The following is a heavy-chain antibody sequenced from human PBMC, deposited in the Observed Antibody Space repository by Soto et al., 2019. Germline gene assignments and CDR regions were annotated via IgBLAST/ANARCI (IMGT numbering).Heavy chain of an antibody. CDR1: GYSFTSYW. J-gene: IGHJ6*02. Sequence: PGESLKISCKGSGYSFTSYWVGWVRQMPGKGLEWMGIIYPGDSDTRYSPSFQGQVTISADKSISTAYLQWSSLKASDTAMYYCARLGDCAGYYYGMDVWGQGTTVTVSS. CDR3: ARLGDCAGYYYGMDV. D-gene: IGHD2-21*02. CDR2: IYPGDSDT. V-gene: IGHV5-51*01.